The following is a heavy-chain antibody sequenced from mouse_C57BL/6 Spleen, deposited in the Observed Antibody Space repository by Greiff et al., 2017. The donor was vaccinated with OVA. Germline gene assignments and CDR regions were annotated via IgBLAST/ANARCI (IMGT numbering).Heavy chain of an antibody. V-gene: IGHV1-72*01. Sequence: VQLQQPGAELVKPGASVKLSCKASGYTFTSYWMHWVKQRPGRGLEWIGRIDPNSGGTKYNEKFKSKATLTVDKPSSTAYMQLSSPTSEDSAVYYCARNWDSWYFDVWGTGTTVTVSS. CDR3: ARNWDSWYFDV. D-gene: IGHD4-1*01. CDR1: GYTFTSYW. CDR2: IDPNSGGT. J-gene: IGHJ1*03.